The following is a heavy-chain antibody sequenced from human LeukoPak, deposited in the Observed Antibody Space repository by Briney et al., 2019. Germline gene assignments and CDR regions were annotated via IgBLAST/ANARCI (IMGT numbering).Heavy chain of an antibody. CDR3: ARAGSIRFDY. CDR1: GFTFSNYA. CDR2: FSGSGGST. V-gene: IGHV3-23*01. J-gene: IGHJ4*02. D-gene: IGHD1-26*01. Sequence: GGSLRLSCAASGFTFSNYAMSWVRQAPGKGLEWVSAFSGSGGSTYYANSVKGRFTISRDNSKNTLYLQMNSLRAEDTAVYYCARAGSIRFDYWGQGTLVTVSS.